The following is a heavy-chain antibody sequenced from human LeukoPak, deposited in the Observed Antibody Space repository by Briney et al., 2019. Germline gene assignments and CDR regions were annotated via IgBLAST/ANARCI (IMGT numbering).Heavy chain of an antibody. CDR3: AKDKYYGSGSLSKGFDY. CDR1: GFTFDDYA. V-gene: IGHV3-9*03. D-gene: IGHD3-10*01. J-gene: IGHJ4*02. CDR2: ISWNSGSI. Sequence: GGSLRLSYAASGFTFDDYAMHWVRQAPGKGLEWVSGISWNSGSIDYADSVKGRFTISRDNAKNSLYLQMNSLRAEDMALYYCAKDKYYGSGSLSKGFDYWGQGTLVTVSS.